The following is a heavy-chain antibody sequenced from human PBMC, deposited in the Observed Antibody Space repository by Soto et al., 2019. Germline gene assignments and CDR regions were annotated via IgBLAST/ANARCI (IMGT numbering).Heavy chain of an antibody. CDR2: IIPILGIV. CDR3: ARLGAMVGDCDY. V-gene: IGHV1-69*02. J-gene: IGHJ4*02. D-gene: IGHD1-26*01. Sequence: QVQLVQSGAEVKKPGSSVKVSCKASGGTFSSYTISWVRQAPGQGLEWMGRIIPILGIVNYAQKFQGRVTIXAXKATSTGYMELSSLRSEDTAVYDCARLGAMVGDCDYWGQGTLVTVSS. CDR1: GGTFSSYT.